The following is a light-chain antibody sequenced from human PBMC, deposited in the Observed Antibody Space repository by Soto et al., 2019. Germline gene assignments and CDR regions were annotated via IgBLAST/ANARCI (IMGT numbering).Light chain of an antibody. CDR2: WAS. J-gene: IGKJ5*01. Sequence: DIVMTQSPDSLAVSLGERATINCKSSQSILYTSNNKNYLAWYQQKPGQPPKLLIYWASTRESGVPDRFRGSGSGTDFTLTISSLQAEDVAVYYCQQYYSTPPAFGQGTRLDIK. V-gene: IGKV4-1*01. CDR3: QQYYSTPPA. CDR1: QSILYTSNNKNY.